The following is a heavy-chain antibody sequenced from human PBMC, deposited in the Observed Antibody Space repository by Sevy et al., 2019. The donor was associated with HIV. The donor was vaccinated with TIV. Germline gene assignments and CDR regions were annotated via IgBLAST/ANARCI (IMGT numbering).Heavy chain of an antibody. Sequence: GESLKIYCKGSGYSFTSYWIGWVRQMPGKGLEWMGIIYPGDSDTRYSPSFQGQVTISADKSISTAYLQWSSLKASDTAMYYCARDRDYYDSSGYIPTHAFDIWGQGTMVTVSS. J-gene: IGHJ3*02. V-gene: IGHV5-51*01. D-gene: IGHD3-22*01. CDR1: GYSFTSYW. CDR2: IYPGDSDT. CDR3: ARDRDYYDSSGYIPTHAFDI.